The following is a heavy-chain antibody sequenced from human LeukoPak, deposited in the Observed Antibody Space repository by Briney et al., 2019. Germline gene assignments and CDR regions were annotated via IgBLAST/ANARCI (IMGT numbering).Heavy chain of an antibody. CDR2: IYTSGST. V-gene: IGHV4-4*07. CDR3: ARFTKDSSSSSGYYFDY. D-gene: IGHD6-13*01. J-gene: IGHJ4*02. CDR1: GVSVTSYY. Sequence: SETLSLTCTVSGVSVTSYYWSWLRQPAGKGLEWIGRIYTSGSTSYNPSLRSRLTMSVDTSKNKFSLNLNSVTAADTAVYYCARFTKDSSSSSGYYFDYWGQGTLVTVSS.